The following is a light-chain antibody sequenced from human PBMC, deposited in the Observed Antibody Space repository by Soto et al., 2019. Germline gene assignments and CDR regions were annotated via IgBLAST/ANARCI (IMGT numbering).Light chain of an antibody. V-gene: IGKV3-11*01. Sequence: EIVVTQSPATLSLSLGERATLSCRTSQSVTDWVAWYQHRPGQAPRLHIFDASNRAPDIPARFSGSGSGTDFTLTISGLEPDDSAVYYCAQRHWPWTVGQGTKVEI. CDR3: AQRHWPWT. J-gene: IGKJ1*01. CDR1: QSVTDW. CDR2: DAS.